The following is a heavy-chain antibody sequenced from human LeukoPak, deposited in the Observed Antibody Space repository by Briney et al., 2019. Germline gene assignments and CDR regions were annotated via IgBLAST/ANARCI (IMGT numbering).Heavy chain of an antibody. J-gene: IGHJ4*02. CDR1: GGSISSSSYY. CDR2: IYYSGST. Sequence: SETLSLTCTVSGGSISSSSYYWGWIRQPPGKGLEWIGSIYYSGSTYYNPSLKSRVTISVDTSKNQFSLKLSSVTAADTAVYYCARNAPGIFWSGYYVYWGQGTLVTVSS. CDR3: ARNAPGIFWSGYYVY. D-gene: IGHD3-3*01. V-gene: IGHV4-39*07.